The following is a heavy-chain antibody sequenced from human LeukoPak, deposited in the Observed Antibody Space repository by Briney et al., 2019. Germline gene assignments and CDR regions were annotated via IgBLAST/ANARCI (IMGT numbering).Heavy chain of an antibody. D-gene: IGHD1-26*01. CDR3: AKGLKVGSDWFDA. CDR2: ISGSGGST. J-gene: IGHJ5*02. Sequence: GGSLRLSCAASGFTFSSYTMNWAREAPGKGLEWVSAISGSGGSTYYSVSVKGRLAISRDNSKNTLYLQMNSLRAEDTAVYYCAKGLKVGSDWFDAWGQGTLVTVSS. CDR1: GFTFSSYT. V-gene: IGHV3-23*01.